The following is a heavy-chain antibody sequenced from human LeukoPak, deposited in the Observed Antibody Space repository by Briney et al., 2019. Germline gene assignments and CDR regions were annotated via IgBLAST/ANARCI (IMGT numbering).Heavy chain of an antibody. V-gene: IGHV4-59*12. CDR1: GGSISTYY. Sequence: SETLSLTCTVSGGSISTYYWSWIRQPPGKGLEWIGYIYYSGSTNYSPSLKSRVTISVDTSKNQFSLKLSSVTAADTAVYYCARDRRRQYYYDSSGYGRAFDVWGQGTMVTVSS. D-gene: IGHD3-22*01. CDR2: IYYSGST. CDR3: ARDRRRQYYYDSSGYGRAFDV. J-gene: IGHJ3*01.